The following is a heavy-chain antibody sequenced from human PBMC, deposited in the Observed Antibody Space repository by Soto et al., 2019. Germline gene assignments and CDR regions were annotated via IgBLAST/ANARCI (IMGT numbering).Heavy chain of an antibody. J-gene: IGHJ4*02. CDR3: ARDSYNFDD. V-gene: IGHV4-59*01. D-gene: IGHD5-18*01. CDR1: GGSIRSYY. Sequence: XGTLYVSCTVSGGSIRSYYWSWIRQPPGKGLEWIGYIYYSGSTDYNPSLKSRVTISVDTSKNQFSLKLRSVTAADTAVYYCARDSYNFDDWGQGILVTVSS. CDR2: IYYSGST.